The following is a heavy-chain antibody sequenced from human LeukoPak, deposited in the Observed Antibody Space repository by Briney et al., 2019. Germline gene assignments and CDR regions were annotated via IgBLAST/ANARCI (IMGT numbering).Heavy chain of an antibody. CDR3: ARDDRVGAILGYMDV. V-gene: IGHV4-39*07. CDR1: GGSISSSSYF. D-gene: IGHD1-26*01. CDR2: IYYSGST. J-gene: IGHJ6*03. Sequence: SETLSLTCAVSGGSISSSSYFWGWIRQPPGKGLEWIGSIYYSGSTYYNPSLKSRVTMSVDTSKNQFSLKLSSVTAADTAVYYCARDDRVGAILGYMDVWGKGTTVTVSS.